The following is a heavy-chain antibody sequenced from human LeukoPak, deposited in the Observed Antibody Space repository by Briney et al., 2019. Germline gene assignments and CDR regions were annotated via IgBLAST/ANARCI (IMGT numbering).Heavy chain of an antibody. CDR3: ARDQSGWYLDY. CDR2: ISSSSSYI. V-gene: IGHV3-21*01. Sequence: GGSLRLSCAASGFTFSSYSMNWVRQAPGKGLEWVSSISSSSSYIYYADSVEGRFTISRDNAKNSLYLQMNSLRAEDTAVYYCARDQSGWYLDYWGQGTLVTVSS. D-gene: IGHD6-19*01. J-gene: IGHJ4*02. CDR1: GFTFSSYS.